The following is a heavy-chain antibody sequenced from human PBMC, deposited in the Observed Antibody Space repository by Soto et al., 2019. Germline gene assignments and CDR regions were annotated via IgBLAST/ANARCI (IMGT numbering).Heavy chain of an antibody. D-gene: IGHD3-10*01. CDR1: GGSISSSSSY. CDR3: ARGLYYYGAGSLPDY. J-gene: IGHJ4*02. CDR2: IYYSGNT. Sequence: QLQLQESGPGLVKPSETLSLTCTVSGGSISSSSSYWGWIRQPPGKGLEWIGSIYYSGNTYYNPSLQSRVTMSVDTSKQQFSLRLKSVTAADTAVYYCARGLYYYGAGSLPDYWGQGTLVTVSS. V-gene: IGHV4-39*01.